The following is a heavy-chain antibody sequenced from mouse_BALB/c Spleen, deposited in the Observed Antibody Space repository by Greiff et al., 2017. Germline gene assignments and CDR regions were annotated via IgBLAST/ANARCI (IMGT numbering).Heavy chain of an antibody. CDR2: ISSGSSTI. V-gene: IGHV5-17*02. D-gene: IGHD2-1*01. CDR3: AREGLYYGNYEGFAY. Sequence: EVKLMESGGGLVQPGGSRKLSCAASGFTFSSFGMHWVRQAPEKGLEWVAYISSGSSTIYYADTVKGRFTISRDNPKNTLFLQMTSLRSEDTAMYYCAREGLYYGNYEGFAYWGQGTLVTVSA. CDR1: GFTFSSFG. J-gene: IGHJ3*01.